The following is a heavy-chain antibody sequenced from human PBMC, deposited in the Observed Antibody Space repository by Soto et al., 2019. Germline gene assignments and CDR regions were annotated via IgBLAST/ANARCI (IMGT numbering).Heavy chain of an antibody. V-gene: IGHV1-18*01. CDR3: ARVKGDFWSGYYTGDY. CDR1: GYTFTSYG. D-gene: IGHD3-3*01. J-gene: IGHJ4*02. CDR2: ISAYNGNT. Sequence: ASVKVSCKASGYTFTSYGISWVRQAPGRGLEWMGWISAYNGNTNYAQKLQGRVTMTTDTSTSTAYMELRGLRSDDTAVYYCARVKGDFWSGYYTGDYWGQGTLVTVSS.